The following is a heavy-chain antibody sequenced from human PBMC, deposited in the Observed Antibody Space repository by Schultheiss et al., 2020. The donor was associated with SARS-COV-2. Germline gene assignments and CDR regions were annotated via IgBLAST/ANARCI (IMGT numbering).Heavy chain of an antibody. CDR3: AKVCGGDCYLLDY. V-gene: IGHV3-33*06. CDR1: GFTFSSYS. Sequence: GGSLRLSCAASGFTFSSYSMNWVRQAPGKGLEWVAVIWYDGSNKYYADSVKGRFTISRDNSKNTLYLQMNSLRAEDTAVYYCAKVCGGDCYLLDYWGQGTLVTVSS. CDR2: IWYDGSNK. D-gene: IGHD2-21*02. J-gene: IGHJ4*02.